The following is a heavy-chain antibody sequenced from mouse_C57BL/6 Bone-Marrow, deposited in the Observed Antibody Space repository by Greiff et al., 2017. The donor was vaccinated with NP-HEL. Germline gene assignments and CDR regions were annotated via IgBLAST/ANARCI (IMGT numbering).Heavy chain of an antibody. J-gene: IGHJ1*03. V-gene: IGHV1-81*01. Sequence: QVQLQQSGAELARPGASVKLSCKASGYTFTSYGISWVKQRTGQGLEWIGEIYPRSGNTYYNEKFKGKATLTADKSSSTAYMELRSLTTEDSAVYFWEGIPDWYFDVWGTGNTVTVSS. CDR3: EGIPDWYFDV. CDR2: IYPRSGNT. CDR1: GYTFTSYG.